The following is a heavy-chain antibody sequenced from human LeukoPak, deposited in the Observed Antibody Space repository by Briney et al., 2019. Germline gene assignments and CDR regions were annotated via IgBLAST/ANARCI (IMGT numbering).Heavy chain of an antibody. J-gene: IGHJ3*02. CDR2: IRSSSSTI. V-gene: IGHV3-48*01. CDR1: GFTFSSYS. CDR3: ARSLRNAFDI. D-gene: IGHD3-3*01. Sequence: GGSLRLSCAASGFTFSSYSMNWVRQAPGKGLEWVSYIRSSSSTIYYADSVKGRFTISTDNANNSLYLQMNSLRAEDTAVHYCARSLRNAFDIWGQGTMVTVSS.